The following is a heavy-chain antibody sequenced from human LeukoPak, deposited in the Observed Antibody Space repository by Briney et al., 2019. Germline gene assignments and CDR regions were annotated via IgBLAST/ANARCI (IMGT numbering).Heavy chain of an antibody. CDR3: AKLGWNLGAFDI. Sequence: GGSLRLSCAASGFTFSSYAMHWVRQAPGKGLEWVAFIRYDGSNKYYADSVKRRFTISRDNSKSTLYLQMNSLRAEDTAVYYCAKLGWNLGAFDIWGQGTMVTVSS. J-gene: IGHJ3*02. V-gene: IGHV3-30*02. D-gene: IGHD1-1*01. CDR2: IRYDGSNK. CDR1: GFTFSSYA.